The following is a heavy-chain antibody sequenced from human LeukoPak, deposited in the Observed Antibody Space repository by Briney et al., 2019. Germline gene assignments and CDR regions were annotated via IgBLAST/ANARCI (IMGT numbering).Heavy chain of an antibody. V-gene: IGHV3-23*01. D-gene: IGHD6-6*01. Sequence: PGGSLRLSCAASGFTFSNYAMSWVRQAPGKGLEWVSTVSGDGANTYYADSVKGRFTISRDNSKNMLYLQMNSLRAEDTAVYYCAKWKYSNSGIDDYWGQGTLVTVSS. CDR3: AKWKYSNSGIDDY. CDR1: GFTFSNYA. J-gene: IGHJ4*02. CDR2: VSGDGANT.